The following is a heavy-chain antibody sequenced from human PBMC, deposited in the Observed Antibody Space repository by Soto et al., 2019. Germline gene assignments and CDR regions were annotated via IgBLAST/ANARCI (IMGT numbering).Heavy chain of an antibody. CDR1: GYTFTSYD. D-gene: IGHD2-2*01. Sequence: ASVKVSCKASGYTFTSYDINWVRQAPGQGLEWMGWMNPNSGNTGYAQNFQGRVTMTRNASISTAYMELSNLRSEDTAVYFCARGLFPVPAAINWFDPWGQGTLVTVSS. CDR2: MNPNSGNT. J-gene: IGHJ5*02. V-gene: IGHV1-8*01. CDR3: ARGLFPVPAAINWFDP.